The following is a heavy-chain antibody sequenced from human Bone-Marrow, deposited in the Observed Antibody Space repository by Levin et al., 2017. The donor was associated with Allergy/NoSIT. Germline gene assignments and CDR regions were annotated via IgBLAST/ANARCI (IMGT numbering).Heavy chain of an antibody. CDR3: AKNALSYRGRGYYYGSGRDYYYMDV. Sequence: ASVKVSCKASGYTFTGYYMHWVRQAPGQGLEWMGWINPNSGGTNYAQKFQGRVTMTRDTSISTAYMELSRLRSDDTAVYYCAKNALSYRGRGYYYGSGRDYYYMDVWGKGTTVTVSS. J-gene: IGHJ6*03. D-gene: IGHD3-10*01. CDR2: INPNSGGT. CDR1: GYTFTGYY. V-gene: IGHV1-2*02.